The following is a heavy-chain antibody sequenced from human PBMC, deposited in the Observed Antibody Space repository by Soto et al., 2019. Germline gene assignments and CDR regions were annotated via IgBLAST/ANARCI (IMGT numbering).Heavy chain of an antibody. Sequence: PGGSLRLSCAASGFTSSSYGMHWVRQAPGKGLEWVAVISYDGSNKYYADSVKGRFTISRDNSKNTLYLQMNSLRAEDTAVYYCAKDRYYYYYYGMDVWGQGTTVTVSS. CDR3: AKDRYYYYYYGMDV. J-gene: IGHJ6*02. V-gene: IGHV3-30*18. CDR1: GFTSSSYG. CDR2: ISYDGSNK.